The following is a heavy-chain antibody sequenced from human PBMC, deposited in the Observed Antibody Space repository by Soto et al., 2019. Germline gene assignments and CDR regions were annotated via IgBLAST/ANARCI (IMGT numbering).Heavy chain of an antibody. J-gene: IGHJ4*02. Sequence: GGSLRLSCAGSGFTFSNYAMSWVRQTPGKGLDWVSAISGSGGTTYYADSVKGRFTISRDNSKNTLSLQMNSLRAEDTAVYYCAKEDYDTSGYYYAFYRHWGQGTLVTVSS. CDR2: ISGSGGTT. CDR1: GFTFSNYA. CDR3: AKEDYDTSGYYYAFYRH. D-gene: IGHD3-22*01. V-gene: IGHV3-23*01.